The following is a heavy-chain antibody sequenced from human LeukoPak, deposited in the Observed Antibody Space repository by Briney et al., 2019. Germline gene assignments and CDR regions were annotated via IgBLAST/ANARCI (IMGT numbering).Heavy chain of an antibody. V-gene: IGHV3-21*01. CDR3: ARSGVVVVAANFDY. D-gene: IGHD2-15*01. J-gene: IGHJ4*02. CDR2: IFPSGGEI. CDR1: GFTFSTFA. Sequence: GGSLRLSCAASGFTFSTFAMIWVRQPPGKGLEWVSSIFPSGGEIHYADSVRGRFTISRDNAKNSLYLQMNSLRAEDTAVYYCARSGVVVVAANFDYWGQGTLVTVSS.